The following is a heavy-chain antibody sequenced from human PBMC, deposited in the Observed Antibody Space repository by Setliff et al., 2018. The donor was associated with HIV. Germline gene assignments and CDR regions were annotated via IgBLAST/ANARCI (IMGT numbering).Heavy chain of an antibody. CDR1: GYTFTNYA. D-gene: IGHD3-3*01. CDR2: INAGNGDT. V-gene: IGHV1-3*01. Sequence: VASVKVSCKASGYTFTNYAMHWVRQAPGQRLEWMGWINAGNGDTKYSQKFQGRVTITRDTSASTAYMELSSLRSEDTAVYYCAREIRNYDFWSGSWEDHYFDYWGQGTLVTVSS. CDR3: AREIRNYDFWSGSWEDHYFDY. J-gene: IGHJ4*02.